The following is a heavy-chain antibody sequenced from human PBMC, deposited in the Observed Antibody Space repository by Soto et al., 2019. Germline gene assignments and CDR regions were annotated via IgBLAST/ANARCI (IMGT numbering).Heavy chain of an antibody. CDR2: IKSKTDGGTT. D-gene: IGHD4-4*01. J-gene: IGHJ4*02. CDR3: TTDPRMTTVTTTDDY. Sequence: GVSLRLSCAASGFTFSNAWMSWVRQAPGKGLEWVGRIKSKTDGGTTDYAAPGKGRFTISRDDSKNTLYLQMNSLKTEDTAVYYCTTDPRMTTVTTTDDYWGQGTLVTVSS. CDR1: GFTFSNAW. V-gene: IGHV3-15*01.